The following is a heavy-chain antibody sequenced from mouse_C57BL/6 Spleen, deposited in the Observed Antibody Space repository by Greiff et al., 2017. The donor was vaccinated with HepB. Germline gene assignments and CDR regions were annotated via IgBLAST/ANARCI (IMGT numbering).Heavy chain of an antibody. CDR3: ARPDYGRAMDY. D-gene: IGHD1-1*01. V-gene: IGHV5-17*01. Sequence: EVMLVESGGGLVKPGGSLKLSCAASGFTFSDYGMHWVRQAPEKGLEWVAYISSGSSTIYYADTVKGRFTISRDNAKNTLFLQMTSLRSEDTAMYYCARPDYGRAMDYWGQGTSVTVSS. J-gene: IGHJ4*01. CDR1: GFTFSDYG. CDR2: ISSGSSTI.